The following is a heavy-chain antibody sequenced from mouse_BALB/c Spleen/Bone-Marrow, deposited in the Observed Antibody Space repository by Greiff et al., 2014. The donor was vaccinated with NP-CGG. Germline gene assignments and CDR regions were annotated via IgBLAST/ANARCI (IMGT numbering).Heavy chain of an antibody. V-gene: IGHV1-9*01. CDR3: TRGGVRGKDYFDY. CDR1: GYTFSSYW. Sequence: QVQLQQSGAELMKPGASVKISCKATGYTFSSYWIEWVKQRPGHGLEWIGEILPGSGSTNYNEKFKGKATFTADTSSNTAYMQLSSLTSEVSAVYCSTRGGVRGKDYFDYWGQGTSLTVSS. J-gene: IGHJ2*02. CDR2: ILPGSGST. D-gene: IGHD2-14*01.